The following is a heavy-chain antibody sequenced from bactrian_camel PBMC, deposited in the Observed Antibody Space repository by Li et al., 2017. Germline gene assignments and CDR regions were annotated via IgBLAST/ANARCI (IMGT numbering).Heavy chain of an antibody. CDR2: IRRDGGET. V-gene: IGHV3S45*01. D-gene: IGHD4*01. J-gene: IGHJ6*01. CDR1: GHSRGSNC. Sequence: HVQLVESGGGSVQAGGSLRLSCKVSGHSRGSNCVGWYRLPPGRAPAEREGIAAIRRDGGETWYAASVKGRFTISRDSAKATLYLQMNSLKPEDTAMYYCAADRAHYDCYSTSWFPVYDSAWGQGTQVTVS. CDR3: AADRAHYDCYSTSWFPVYDSA.